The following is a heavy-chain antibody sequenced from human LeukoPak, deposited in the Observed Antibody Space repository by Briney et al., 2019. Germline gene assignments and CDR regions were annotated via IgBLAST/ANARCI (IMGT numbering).Heavy chain of an antibody. CDR1: GFTFSSYA. J-gene: IGHJ4*02. CDR3: AKGYCSGGSCFY. V-gene: IGHV3-23*01. Sequence: PGGSLRLSCAASGFTFSSYAMSWVRQAPGKGLEWVSAVSGSGGSTYYADSVKGRFTISRDNSKNTPYLQMNSLRAEDTAVYYCAKGYCSGGSCFYWGQGTLVTVSS. CDR2: VSGSGGST. D-gene: IGHD2-15*01.